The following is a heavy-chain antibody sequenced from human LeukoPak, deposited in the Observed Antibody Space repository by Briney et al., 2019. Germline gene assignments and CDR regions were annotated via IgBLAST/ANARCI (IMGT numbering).Heavy chain of an antibody. CDR2: ITSSSSYI. CDR3: ARLVAYCGGDCYSEIYYFDY. V-gene: IGHV3-21*01. Sequence: PGGSLRLSCAASGFTFSSYSMNWVRQAPGKGLEWVSSITSSSSYIYYADSVKGRFTISRDNAKNSLYLQMNSLRAEDTAVYYCARLVAYCGGDCYSEIYYFDYWGQGTLVTVSS. D-gene: IGHD2-21*02. CDR1: GFTFSSYS. J-gene: IGHJ4*02.